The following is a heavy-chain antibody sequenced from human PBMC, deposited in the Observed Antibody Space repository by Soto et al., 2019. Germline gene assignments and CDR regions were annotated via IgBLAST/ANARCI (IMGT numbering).Heavy chain of an antibody. CDR3: AASGGDFWSGYKYFDY. Sequence: QVQLVESGGGVVQPGRSLRLSCAASGFTFSSYAMHWVRQAPGKGLXXGAVISYDGSNKYYADSVKGRFTISXDNXXNTXXXXXXXXXXEDTAVYYCAASGGDFWSGYKYFDYWGQGTLVTVSS. CDR2: ISYDGSNK. D-gene: IGHD3-3*01. CDR1: GFTFSSYA. V-gene: IGHV3-30-3*01. J-gene: IGHJ4*02.